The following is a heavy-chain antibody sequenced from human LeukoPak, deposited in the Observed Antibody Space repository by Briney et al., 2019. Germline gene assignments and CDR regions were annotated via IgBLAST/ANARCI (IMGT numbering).Heavy chain of an antibody. V-gene: IGHV3-23*01. J-gene: IGHJ4*02. Sequence: GGSLRLSCAASGFTFSSYAMSWVRQAPGKGLEWVSAISGSGGSTYYADSVKGRFTISRDNSKNTLYLQMNSLRAEDTAVYYCAKGTPLGSGWYRVKQILNYWGQGTLVTVSS. D-gene: IGHD6-19*01. CDR2: ISGSGGST. CDR3: AKGTPLGSGWYRVKQILNY. CDR1: GFTFSSYA.